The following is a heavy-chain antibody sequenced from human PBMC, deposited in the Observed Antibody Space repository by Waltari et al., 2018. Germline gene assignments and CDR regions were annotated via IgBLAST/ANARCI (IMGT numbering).Heavy chain of an antibody. CDR3: ARVTLLRGAH. CDR2: INFGGSDR. D-gene: IGHD3-10*01. J-gene: IGHJ4*02. V-gene: IGHV3-74*01. CDR1: GFPFNKYW. Sequence: EVKMVESGVGLVQPGGSLRLSCTGSGFPFNKYWMHVVRKTPGKGPEWISHINFGGSDRDYAESVRGRFTISRDNVKRTLFLQMNGLRGEDTAVYFCARVTLLRGAHWGQGTLVTVSS.